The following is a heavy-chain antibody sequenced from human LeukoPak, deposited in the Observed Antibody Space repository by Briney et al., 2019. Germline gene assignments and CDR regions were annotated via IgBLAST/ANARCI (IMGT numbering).Heavy chain of an antibody. CDR1: GGSISSYY. V-gene: IGHV4-4*07. CDR3: ARESYLSTGYDNIYYYYYYMDV. Sequence: PSETLSLTCTVSGGSISSYYWSWIRQPAGKGLEWIGRIYTSGSTNYNPSLKSRVTMSVDTSKNQFSLKLSSVTAADTAVYYCARESYLSTGYDNIYYYYYYMDVWGKGTTVTVSS. D-gene: IGHD3-9*01. CDR2: IYTSGST. J-gene: IGHJ6*03.